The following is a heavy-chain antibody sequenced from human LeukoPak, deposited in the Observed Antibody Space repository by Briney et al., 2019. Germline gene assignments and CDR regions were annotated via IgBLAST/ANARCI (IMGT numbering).Heavy chain of an antibody. Sequence: GASVEVSCKASGYTFTGYFLHWVRQAPGQGLEWMGWINPISGGTNCAQKFQGRVTMTRDTSISTAYMELSRLTSDDTAVYYRASHLLGGDGDCWGQGTLVTVSS. CDR2: INPISGGT. CDR1: GYTFTGYF. V-gene: IGHV1-2*02. J-gene: IGHJ4*02. D-gene: IGHD3-16*01. CDR3: ASHLLGGDGDC.